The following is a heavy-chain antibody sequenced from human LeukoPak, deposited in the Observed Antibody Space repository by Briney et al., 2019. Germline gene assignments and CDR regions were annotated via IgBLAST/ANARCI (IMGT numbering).Heavy chain of an antibody. Sequence: SETLSLTCNVSGGSISDYFWSWIRQPPGKGLEWIGYIYYSGNTKYNPSLKSRVTISLHTSENQVSLNLNSVTAADTAIYYCAGTKYWLSFDQWGQGTLVTVSS. CDR3: AGTKYWLSFDQ. V-gene: IGHV4-59*01. CDR1: GGSISDYF. D-gene: IGHD6-19*01. CDR2: IYYSGNT. J-gene: IGHJ4*02.